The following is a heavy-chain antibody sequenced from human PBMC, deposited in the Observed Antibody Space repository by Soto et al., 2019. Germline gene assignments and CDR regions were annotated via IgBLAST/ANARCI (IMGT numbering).Heavy chain of an antibody. J-gene: IGHJ5*02. D-gene: IGHD5-18*01. CDR3: AKAPRGYNYGSVS. CDR1: GFTFSTYA. Sequence: GSLRLSCAASGFTFSTYAMHWVRQAPGKGLEWVAVISNDGSNKYYADSVKGRVTVSRDNFKSTLYLQMNSLRAEDTAVYYCAKAPRGYNYGSVSWGQGTLVTVSS. V-gene: IGHV3-30*18. CDR2: ISNDGSNK.